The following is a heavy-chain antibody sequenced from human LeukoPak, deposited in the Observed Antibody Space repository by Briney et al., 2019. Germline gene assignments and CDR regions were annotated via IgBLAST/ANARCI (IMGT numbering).Heavy chain of an antibody. Sequence: SVKVSCKASGGTFSSYAISWVRQAPGQGLEWMGGIIPIFGTANYAQKFQGRVTITADESTSTAYMELSSLRSEDSAVYYCARYAAMVTYWFDPWGQGTLVTVSS. D-gene: IGHD5-18*01. CDR1: GGTFSSYA. J-gene: IGHJ5*02. V-gene: IGHV1-69*13. CDR2: IIPIFGTA. CDR3: ARYAAMVTYWFDP.